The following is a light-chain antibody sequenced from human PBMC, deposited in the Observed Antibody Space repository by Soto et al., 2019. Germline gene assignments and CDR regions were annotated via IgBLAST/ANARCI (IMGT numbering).Light chain of an antibody. J-gene: IGKJ5*01. V-gene: IGKV3-20*01. CDR1: QSVSSTY. Sequence: EIVLTQSPGTLSLSPGERATLSCRASQSVSSTYLAWYQQKPGQAPRLLIYRTSTRATGIPDRFSGSGSGTDFTLTISRLEPEDFAVYYCQQFGSSVTVGQGTRLEIK. CDR3: QQFGSSVT. CDR2: RTS.